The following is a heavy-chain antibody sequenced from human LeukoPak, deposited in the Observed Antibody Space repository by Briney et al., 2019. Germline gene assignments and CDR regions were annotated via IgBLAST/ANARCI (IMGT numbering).Heavy chain of an antibody. CDR3: ATDFRMTTDTLGAFDV. V-gene: IGHV1-24*01. CDR1: GYTLTELS. CDR2: FDPEDGET. J-gene: IGHJ3*01. Sequence: ASVKVSCKVSGYTLTELSMHWVRQAPGKGLEWMGGFDPEDGETIYAQKFQGRVTMTEDTSTDTAYMELSSLRSEVTAVCYCATDFRMTTDTLGAFDVWGQGTMVTVSS. D-gene: IGHD4-17*01.